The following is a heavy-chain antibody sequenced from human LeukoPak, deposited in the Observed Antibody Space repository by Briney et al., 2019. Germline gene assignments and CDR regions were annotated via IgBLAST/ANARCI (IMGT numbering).Heavy chain of an antibody. CDR3: AKAHSSGWYGLFDY. CDR2: ISWNSGSI. D-gene: IGHD6-19*01. CDR1: GFTFDDYA. Sequence: GGSLRLSCAASGFTFDDYAMHWVRQAPGKGLEWVSGISWNSGSIGYADSVKGRFTISRDNAKNSLYLQMNSLRAEDTALYYCAKAHSSGWYGLFDYWGQGTLVTVSS. J-gene: IGHJ4*02. V-gene: IGHV3-9*01.